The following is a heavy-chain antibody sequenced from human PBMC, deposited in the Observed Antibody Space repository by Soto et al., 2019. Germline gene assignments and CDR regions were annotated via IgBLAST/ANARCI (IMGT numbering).Heavy chain of an antibody. Sequence: VASVKFSCKASGYTFTGYYMHWVRQAPGQGLEWMGWINPNSGGTNYAQEFQGWVTMTRDTSISTAYMELSRLRSDDTAVYYCARAVYSSSWFDYWGQGTLVTVSS. D-gene: IGHD6-13*01. CDR2: INPNSGGT. V-gene: IGHV1-2*04. CDR1: GYTFTGYY. J-gene: IGHJ4*02. CDR3: ARAVYSSSWFDY.